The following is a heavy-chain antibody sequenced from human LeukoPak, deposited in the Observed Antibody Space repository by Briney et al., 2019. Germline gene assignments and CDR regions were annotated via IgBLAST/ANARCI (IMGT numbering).Heavy chain of an antibody. CDR3: ARQGSGWYGSDY. V-gene: IGHV4-4*07. Sequence: PSETLSLTCTVSGGSISSCYWSWIRQPAGKGLEWIGRIYPSGSTDYNPSLKSRVTMSVDTSKNHFSLNLSSVTAADTAVYYCARQGSGWYGSDYWGQGTLVTVSS. CDR2: IYPSGST. CDR1: GGSISSCY. J-gene: IGHJ4*02. D-gene: IGHD6-19*01.